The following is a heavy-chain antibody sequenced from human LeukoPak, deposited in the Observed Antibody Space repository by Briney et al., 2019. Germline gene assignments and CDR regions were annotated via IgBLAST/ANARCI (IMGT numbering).Heavy chain of an antibody. D-gene: IGHD6-19*01. V-gene: IGHV4-34*01. J-gene: IGHJ4*02. Sequence: SETLSLTRAVYGGSFSGYYWSWIRQPPGKGLEWIGEINHSGSTNYNPSLKSRVTISVDTSKNQFSLKLSSVTAADTAVYYCAREGIAVARRGFDYWGQGTLVTVSS. CDR2: INHSGST. CDR3: AREGIAVARRGFDY. CDR1: GGSFSGYY.